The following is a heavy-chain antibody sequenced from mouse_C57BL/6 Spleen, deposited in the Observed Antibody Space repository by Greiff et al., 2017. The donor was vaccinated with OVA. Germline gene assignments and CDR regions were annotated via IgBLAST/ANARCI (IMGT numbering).Heavy chain of an antibody. CDR3: ARGDYDHFAY. J-gene: IGHJ3*01. D-gene: IGHD2-4*01. CDR2: IYPGSGST. CDR1: GYTFTSYW. Sequence: VQVVESGAELVKPGASVKMSCKASGYTFTSYWITWVKQRPGQGLEWIGDIYPGSGSTNYNEKFKSKATLTVDTSSSTAYMQLSSLTSEDSAVYYCARGDYDHFAYWGQGTLVTVSA. V-gene: IGHV1-55*01.